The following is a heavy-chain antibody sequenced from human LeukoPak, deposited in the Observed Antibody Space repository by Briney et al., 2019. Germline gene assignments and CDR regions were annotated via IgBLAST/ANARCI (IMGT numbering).Heavy chain of an antibody. CDR2: INHSGST. J-gene: IGHJ6*02. V-gene: IGHV4-34*01. D-gene: IGHD1-14*01. CDR3: ARGRYNWNHGWYGMDV. Sequence: SETLSLTCAVYGGSFSGYYWSWIRQPPGKGLEWIGEINHSGSTNYNPSLKSRVTISVDTSKNQFSLKLSSVTAADTAVYYCARGRYNWNHGWYGMDVWGQGTTVTASS. CDR1: GGSFSGYY.